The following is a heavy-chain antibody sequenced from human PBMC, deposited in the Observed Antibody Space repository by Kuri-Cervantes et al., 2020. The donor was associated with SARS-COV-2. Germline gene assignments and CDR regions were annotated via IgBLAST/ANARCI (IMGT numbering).Heavy chain of an antibody. Sequence: SETLSLTCTVSGGSISSSSYYWGWIRQPPGKGLEWIGNIYYSGRTYYSPSLKSRVTISVDTSKNQFSLKLSSVTAADTAVYYCARGGYDYVWGSYRYGMDVWGPGNTVHGAS. V-gene: IGHV4-39*07. CDR1: GGSISSSSYY. J-gene: IGHJ6*01. D-gene: IGHD3-16*02. CDR3: ARGGYDYVWGSYRYGMDV. CDR2: IYYSGRT.